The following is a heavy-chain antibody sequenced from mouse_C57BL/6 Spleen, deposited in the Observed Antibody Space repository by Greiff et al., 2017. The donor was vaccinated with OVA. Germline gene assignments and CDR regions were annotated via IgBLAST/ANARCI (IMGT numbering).Heavy chain of an antibody. CDR1: GYTFTSYW. Sequence: QVQLKQPGAELVRPGSSVKLSCKASGYTFTSYWMHWVKQRPIQGLEWIGNIDPSDSETHYNQKFKDKATLTVDKSSSTAYMQLSSLTSEDSAVYYCARGGSYGNSWFAYWGQGTLVTVSA. D-gene: IGHD2-1*01. V-gene: IGHV1-52*01. CDR3: ARGGSYGNSWFAY. J-gene: IGHJ3*01. CDR2: IDPSDSET.